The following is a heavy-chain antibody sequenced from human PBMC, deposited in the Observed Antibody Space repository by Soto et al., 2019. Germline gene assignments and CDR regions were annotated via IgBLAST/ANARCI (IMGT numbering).Heavy chain of an antibody. Sequence: SETLSRTCAVYGGSFSCYYWSWIRQPPGKGLEWIGEINHSGSTNYNPSLKSRVTISVDTSKNQFSLKLSSVTAADTAVYYCARGYSYGVEDDAFDIWGQGTMVTVSS. D-gene: IGHD5-18*01. CDR3: ARGYSYGVEDDAFDI. CDR1: GGSFSCYY. V-gene: IGHV4-34*01. J-gene: IGHJ3*02. CDR2: INHSGST.